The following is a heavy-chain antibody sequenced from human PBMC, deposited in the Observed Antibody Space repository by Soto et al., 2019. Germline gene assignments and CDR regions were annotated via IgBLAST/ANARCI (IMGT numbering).Heavy chain of an antibody. V-gene: IGHV3-23*01. CDR1: GLTFSSYA. J-gene: IGHJ4*02. Sequence: GGSLRLSCAASGLTFSSYAMSWVRQAPGKGLEWVSAISGSGGSTYYADSVKGRFTISRDSSKNTLYLQMNSLRAEDTAVYYCAKLRGVVITPAAAFDYWGQGTLVTVSS. CDR2: ISGSGGST. D-gene: IGHD3-3*01. CDR3: AKLRGVVITPAAAFDY.